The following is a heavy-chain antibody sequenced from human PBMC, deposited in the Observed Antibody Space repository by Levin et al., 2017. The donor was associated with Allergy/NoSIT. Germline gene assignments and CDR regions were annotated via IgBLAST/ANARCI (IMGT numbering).Heavy chain of an antibody. CDR3: AKADVDWLSAVDY. V-gene: IGHV3-23*01. CDR1: GFTFSSYA. J-gene: IGHJ4*02. CDR2: ISGSGGST. Sequence: GESLKISCAASGFTFSSYAMSWVRQAPGKGLEWVSAISGSGGSTYYADSVKGRFTISRDNSKNTLYLQMNSLRAEDTAVYYCAKADVDWLSAVDYWGQGTLVTVSS. D-gene: IGHD3-9*01.